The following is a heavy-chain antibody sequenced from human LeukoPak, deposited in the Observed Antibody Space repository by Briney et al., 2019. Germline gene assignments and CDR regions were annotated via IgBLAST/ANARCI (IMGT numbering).Heavy chain of an antibody. CDR1: GFTFSSYG. CDR3: AKDLWQWLAPPYNWFDP. CDR2: ISYDGSNK. Sequence: GRSLRLSCAASGFTFSSYGMHWVRQAPGKGLEWVAVISYDGSNKYYADSVKGRFSISGDNSKDTLYLQMNSLRAEDTAVYYCAKDLWQWLAPPYNWFDPWGQGTLVTVSA. D-gene: IGHD6-19*01. V-gene: IGHV3-30*18. J-gene: IGHJ5*02.